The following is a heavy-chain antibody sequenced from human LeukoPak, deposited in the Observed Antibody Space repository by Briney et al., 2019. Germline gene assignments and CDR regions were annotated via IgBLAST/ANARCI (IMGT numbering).Heavy chain of an antibody. CDR2: ISGSGGFA. Sequence: GGSLRLSCAASGFTFSSYGMSWVRQAPGKGLEWVSGISGSGGFAYYADSVKGRFTISRDNSKNTLYLQMHSLRAEHTAVFHCARDQMDTAMVTEGWFDPWGQGTLVTVSS. D-gene: IGHD5-18*01. V-gene: IGHV3-23*01. CDR1: GFTFSSYG. J-gene: IGHJ5*02. CDR3: ARDQMDTAMVTEGWFDP.